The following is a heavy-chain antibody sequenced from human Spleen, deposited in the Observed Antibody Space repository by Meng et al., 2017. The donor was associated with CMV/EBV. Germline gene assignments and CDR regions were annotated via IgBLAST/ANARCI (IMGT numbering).Heavy chain of an antibody. CDR2: IYTSGSI. D-gene: IGHD2-15*01. J-gene: IGHJ4*02. Sequence: GESLKISCAVSGFTVRSNFMTWVRQAPGKGLEWVSVIYTSGSIYYADSVKGRFTISRDNSKNTVYLQMNSLRAEDTAVYYCARGKGLTPDYWGQGTLVTVSS. CDR3: ARGKGLTPDY. CDR1: GFTVRSNF. V-gene: IGHV3-66*02.